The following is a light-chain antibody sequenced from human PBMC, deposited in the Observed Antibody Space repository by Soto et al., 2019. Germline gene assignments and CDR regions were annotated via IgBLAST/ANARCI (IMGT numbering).Light chain of an antibody. CDR1: QTIIGNY. V-gene: IGKV3-20*01. CDR3: EQHVNSVYI. CDR2: GAS. J-gene: IGKJ2*01. Sequence: ESVLTQSPGTLSLSPGERATLSCRASQTIIGNYLAWYQQKPGQAPRLLLYGASNRATGVPDMFSGSYSGTDFSLTITRLEPEDFAVYYCEQHVNSVYIFGQGTMLEIK.